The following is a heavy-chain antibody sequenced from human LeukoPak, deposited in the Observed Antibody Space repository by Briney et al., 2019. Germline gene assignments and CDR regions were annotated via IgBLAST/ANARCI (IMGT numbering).Heavy chain of an antibody. CDR3: ASSGGYFDWLLSPYYYGMDV. V-gene: IGHV4-61*01. J-gene: IGHJ6*04. CDR2: IYYSGST. Sequence: SETLSLTCTVSGGSVSSGSYYWSWIRQPPGKGLEWIGYIYYSGSTNYNPSLKSRVTISVDTSKNQFSLKLSSVAAADTAVYYCASSGGYFDWLLSPYYYGMDVWGKGTTVTVSS. D-gene: IGHD3-9*01. CDR1: GGSVSSGSYY.